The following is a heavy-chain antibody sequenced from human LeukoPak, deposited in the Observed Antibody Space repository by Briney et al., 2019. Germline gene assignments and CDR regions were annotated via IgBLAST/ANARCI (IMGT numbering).Heavy chain of an antibody. Sequence: GGSLRLSCAASGFTFNFFAMSWVRQAPGKGPEWVAVISGGGGKTDYADSVKGRFTISRDKSQNTVYLHMSSLRAEDTAIYYYAKARIATSGRDAFDVWGHGTTVIVSS. V-gene: IGHV3-23*01. J-gene: IGHJ3*01. D-gene: IGHD6-13*01. CDR3: AKARIATSGRDAFDV. CDR2: ISGGGGKT. CDR1: GFTFNFFA.